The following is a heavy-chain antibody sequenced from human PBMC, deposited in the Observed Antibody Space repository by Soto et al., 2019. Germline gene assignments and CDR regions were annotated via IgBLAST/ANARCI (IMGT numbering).Heavy chain of an antibody. J-gene: IGHJ4*02. V-gene: IGHV4-31*03. D-gene: IGHD2-15*01. Sequence: QVQLQESGPGLVKPSQTLSLTCTVSGGSISSGGYYWSWIRQHPGKGLEWIGYIYYSGSTHYNPSLKSRVTISVDTSKNQFSLKLSSVTAADTAVYYCATCPSCSGGKGVYFDYWGQGTLVTVSS. CDR1: GGSISSGGYY. CDR3: ATCPSCSGGKGVYFDY. CDR2: IYYSGST.